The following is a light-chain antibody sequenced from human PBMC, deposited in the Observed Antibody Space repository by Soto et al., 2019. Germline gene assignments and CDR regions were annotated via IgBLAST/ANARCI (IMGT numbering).Light chain of an antibody. CDR1: SSDVGGYNY. Sequence: QSALAQPPSASGSPGQSVTISCTGSSSDVGGYNYVSWYQQHPGKAPKLMIYEVTKRPSGVPDRFSGSKSGNTESLTVSGLQSEDEADYYCSSYTSSSTLDFGTGTKVTV. J-gene: IGLJ1*01. V-gene: IGLV2-8*01. CDR3: SSYTSSSTLD. CDR2: EVT.